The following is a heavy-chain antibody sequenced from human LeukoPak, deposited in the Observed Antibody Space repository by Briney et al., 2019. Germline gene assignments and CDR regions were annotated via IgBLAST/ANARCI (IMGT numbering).Heavy chain of an antibody. CDR2: IYGSGST. V-gene: IGHV4-4*07. Sequence: PSETLSLTCTVSGGSIRSYWSWIRQPAGKGLEWIGRIYGSGSTDYNPSLKSRVTMSIDTSKNQFSLMLNSVTAADTAVYYCARESRRIAAAGPSYYMDVWGRGTTVTVSS. J-gene: IGHJ6*03. D-gene: IGHD6-13*01. CDR3: ARESRRIAAAGPSYYMDV. CDR1: GGSIRSY.